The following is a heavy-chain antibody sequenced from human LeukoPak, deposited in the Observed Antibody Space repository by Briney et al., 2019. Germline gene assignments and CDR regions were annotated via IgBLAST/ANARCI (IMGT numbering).Heavy chain of an antibody. V-gene: IGHV3-21*01. J-gene: IGHJ6*02. CDR1: GFTFSSYS. Sequence: PGGSLILSCAASGFTFSSYSMNWVRQAPGKGLEWVSSISSSSSYIYYADSVKGRFTISRDNAKNSLYLQMNSLRAEDTAVYYCARDRWVGFGTDYYYYYGMDVWGQGTTVTVSS. CDR2: ISSSSSYI. CDR3: ARDRWVGFGTDYYYYYGMDV. D-gene: IGHD3-10*01.